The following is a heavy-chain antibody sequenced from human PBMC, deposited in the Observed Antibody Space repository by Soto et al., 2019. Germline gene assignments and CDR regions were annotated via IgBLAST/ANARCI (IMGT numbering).Heavy chain of an antibody. V-gene: IGHV4-30-4*01. J-gene: IGHJ5*02. CDR1: GDSISSGDYF. D-gene: IGHD3-9*01. Sequence: PSETLSLTCTVSGDSISSGDYFWSWIRQPPGKGLEWIGHIYDSESSYYKPSLKSRVALSVDTSKNQFSLKLSSVSAADTAIYYCARSNTGYYKWFDPWGQGTLVTV. CDR3: ARSNTGYYKWFDP. CDR2: IYDSESS.